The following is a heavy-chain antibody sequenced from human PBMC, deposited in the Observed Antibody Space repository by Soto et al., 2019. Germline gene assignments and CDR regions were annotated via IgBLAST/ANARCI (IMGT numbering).Heavy chain of an antibody. CDR2: INPNSGGT. Sequence: QVQLVQSGAEVKKPGASVKVSCKASGYTFTGYYMHWVRQAPGQGLEWMGWINPNSGGTNYAQKLRGRVTMTRDTSIRTAYRGRSRLRSDDTAVYYCAGVVAGITLRGGPGWFAPWGRGPLVPVSS. CDR1: GYTFTGYY. V-gene: IGHV1-2*02. J-gene: IGHJ5*02. D-gene: IGHD2-15*01. CDR3: AGVVAGITLRGGPGWFAP.